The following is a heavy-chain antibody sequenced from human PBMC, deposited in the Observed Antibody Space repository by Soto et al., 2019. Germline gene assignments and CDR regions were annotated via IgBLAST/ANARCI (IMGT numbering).Heavy chain of an antibody. Sequence: PGGSLRLSCAASGFTFSSYAMSWVRQAPGKGLEWVSAISGSGGSTYYADSVKGRLTISRDNSKNTLYLQMNSLRAEDTAVYYCAKGPSYSSSYYFDYWGQGTLVTVSS. V-gene: IGHV3-23*01. J-gene: IGHJ4*02. CDR2: ISGSGGST. D-gene: IGHD6-6*01. CDR1: GFTFSSYA. CDR3: AKGPSYSSSYYFDY.